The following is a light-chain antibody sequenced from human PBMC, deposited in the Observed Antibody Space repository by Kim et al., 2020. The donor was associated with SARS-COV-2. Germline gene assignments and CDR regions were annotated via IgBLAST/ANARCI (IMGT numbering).Light chain of an antibody. J-gene: IGLJ3*02. CDR2: GKN. CDR1: SLRSSY. CDR3: NSRDSSGNHWV. V-gene: IGLV3-19*01. Sequence: SSELTQDPAVSVALGQTVRITCQGDSLRSSYASWYQQKPGQATVLVIYGKNNRPSGIPDRFSGSSSGNTASLTITGAQAEDEADYYCNSRDSSGNHWVFGGGTQLTVL.